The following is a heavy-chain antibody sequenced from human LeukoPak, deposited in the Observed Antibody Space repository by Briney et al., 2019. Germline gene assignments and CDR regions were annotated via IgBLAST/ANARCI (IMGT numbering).Heavy chain of an antibody. Sequence: SETLSLNCPVSGGSISSSCWSWIRQPPGKGLEWIGYICYSGTTNYNPSLKSRVTISVDASKNQFSLKLSSVTAADTAAYYCARVQQQLLPFDYWGQGILVTVSS. J-gene: IGHJ4*02. CDR1: GGSISSSC. D-gene: IGHD6-13*01. CDR3: ARVQQQLLPFDY. CDR2: ICYSGTT. V-gene: IGHV4-59*01.